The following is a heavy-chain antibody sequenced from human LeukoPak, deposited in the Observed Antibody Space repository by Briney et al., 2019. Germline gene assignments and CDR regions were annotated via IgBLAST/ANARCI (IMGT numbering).Heavy chain of an antibody. V-gene: IGHV4-59*08. Sequence: PSETLSLTCTVSGGSISSDYWNWIRQPPGKGLEWIGNVYYTGSTIYSPSLDSRVTISIDTSKTQFSLRLTSVTAADTAVYYCARRTTYYDVSGYYYYIDVWGKGTTVTVSS. D-gene: IGHD3-3*01. CDR2: VYYTGST. J-gene: IGHJ6*03. CDR1: GGSISSDY. CDR3: ARRTTYYDVSGYYYYIDV.